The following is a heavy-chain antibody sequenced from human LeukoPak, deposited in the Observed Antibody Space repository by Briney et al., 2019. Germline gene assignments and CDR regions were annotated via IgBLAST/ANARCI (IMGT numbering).Heavy chain of an antibody. D-gene: IGHD3-16*01. Sequence: PGGSLRLSCAASGFTFSSYSMTWVRQAPGKGLEWVSSISSSSSYMYYADSVKGRFTISRDNAKNSLYLQMNSLRAEDTAVYYCARDLMITFGGASDYWGQGTLVTVSS. J-gene: IGHJ4*02. CDR2: ISSSSSYM. CDR3: ARDLMITFGGASDY. V-gene: IGHV3-21*01. CDR1: GFTFSSYS.